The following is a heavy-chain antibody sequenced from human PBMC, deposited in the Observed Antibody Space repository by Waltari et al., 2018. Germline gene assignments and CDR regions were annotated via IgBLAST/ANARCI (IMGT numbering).Heavy chain of an antibody. CDR1: GGSISSYY. V-gene: IGHV4-4*07. Sequence: QVQLQESGPGLVKPSETLSLNCPVSGGSISSYYWSWLRQPAGKGLEWIGRIYTSGSTNYNPSLKSRVTMSVDTSKNQFSLKLSSVTAADTAVYYCARGETYYYDSSGPSFDPWGQGTLVTVSS. D-gene: IGHD3-22*01. J-gene: IGHJ5*02. CDR2: IYTSGST. CDR3: ARGETYYYDSSGPSFDP.